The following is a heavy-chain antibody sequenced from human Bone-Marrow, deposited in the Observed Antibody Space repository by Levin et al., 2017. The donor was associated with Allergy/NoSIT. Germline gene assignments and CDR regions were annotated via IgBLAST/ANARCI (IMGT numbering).Heavy chain of an antibody. CDR2: IYYSGKT. Sequence: TPSETLSLTCTVSGGSISSSSAYWSWIRQPPGKGLEWIASIYYSGKTYYNPSLKSRVTISVDTSKKQFSLKLSSVTAADTAVYYCARRIVATPTYYFDYWGQGTLVTVSS. CDR3: ARRIVATPTYYFDY. CDR1: GGSISSSSAY. D-gene: IGHD5-12*01. V-gene: IGHV4-39*01. J-gene: IGHJ4*02.